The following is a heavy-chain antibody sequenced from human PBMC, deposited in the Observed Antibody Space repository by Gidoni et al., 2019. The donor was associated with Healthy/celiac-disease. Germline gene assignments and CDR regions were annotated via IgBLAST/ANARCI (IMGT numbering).Heavy chain of an antibody. Sequence: QVQLVQSGPEVKKPGASVMVACNASGYTFTCYGTNWVRQATGQGLEWMGWMNPNRGNTGYAQKSQGRVTMTRTPSISTAYMELSSLRSEDTAVYYCARGRRVVVAATTTYYFVYWGQGTLVTVSS. J-gene: IGHJ4*02. CDR1: GYTFTCYG. CDR3: ARGRRVVVAATTTYYFVY. D-gene: IGHD2-15*01. CDR2: MNPNRGNT. V-gene: IGHV1-8*01.